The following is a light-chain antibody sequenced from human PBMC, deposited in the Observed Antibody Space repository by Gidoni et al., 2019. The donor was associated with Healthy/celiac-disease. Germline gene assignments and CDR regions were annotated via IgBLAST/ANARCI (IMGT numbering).Light chain of an antibody. Sequence: DIQMTQSPSSLSASVGDRVTITCQASQDISNYLNWDQQKPGKAPKLLIYDASNVETGVPSRFSGSGSGTDFTFTISSLQPEDIATYYCQQYDNIPITFGQGTRMEIK. V-gene: IGKV1-33*01. CDR3: QQYDNIPIT. J-gene: IGKJ5*01. CDR2: DAS. CDR1: QDISNY.